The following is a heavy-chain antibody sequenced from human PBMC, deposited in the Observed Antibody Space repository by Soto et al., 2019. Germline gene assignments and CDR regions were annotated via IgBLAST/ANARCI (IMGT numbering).Heavy chain of an antibody. D-gene: IGHD2-21*01. V-gene: IGHV4-59*08. CDR2: IYYSGST. CDR1: GGSISSYY. J-gene: IGHJ6*02. Sequence: SETLSLTCTVSGGSISSYYWSWIRQPPGKGLEWIGYIYYSGSTNYNPSLKSRVTISVDTSKSQFSLKLSSVTAADTAVYYCARYVVVSFFNGMDVWGQGTTVTVSS. CDR3: ARYVVVSFFNGMDV.